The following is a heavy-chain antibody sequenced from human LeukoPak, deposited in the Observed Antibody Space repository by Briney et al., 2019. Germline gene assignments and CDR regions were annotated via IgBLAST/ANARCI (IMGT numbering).Heavy chain of an antibody. D-gene: IGHD6-19*01. CDR2: IYYSGST. CDR1: GGSISSSSYY. V-gene: IGHV4-39*07. J-gene: IGHJ4*02. CDR3: ARVRSVWLGFDY. Sequence: PSETLSLTCTVSGGSISSSSYYWGWIRQPPGKGLEWIGSIYYSGSTYYNPSLKSRVTISVDTSKNQFSLKLSSVTAADTAVYYCARVRSVWLGFDYWGQGTLVTVSS.